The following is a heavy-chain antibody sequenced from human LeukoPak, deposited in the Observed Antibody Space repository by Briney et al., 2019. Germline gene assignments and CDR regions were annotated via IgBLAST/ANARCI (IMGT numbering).Heavy chain of an antibody. CDR1: GFTFSSYA. CDR3: AKDRDYGSGYPGYGMDV. V-gene: IGHV3-23*01. CDR2: ISGSGGST. J-gene: IGHJ6*02. D-gene: IGHD3-10*01. Sequence: GGSLRLSCAASGFTFSSYAMSWVRQAPGKGLEWVSAISGSGGSTYYADSVKGRFTISGDNSKNTLYLQMNSLRAEDTAVYYCAKDRDYGSGYPGYGMDVWGQGTTVTVSS.